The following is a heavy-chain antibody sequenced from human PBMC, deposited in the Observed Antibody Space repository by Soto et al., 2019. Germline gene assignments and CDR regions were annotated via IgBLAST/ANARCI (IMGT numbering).Heavy chain of an antibody. Sequence: QVQLQESGPGLVKPSETLSLTCTVSGGSVSSGTYYWTWIRQPPGKGLEWIGYIYYSGTTNYNPSLKSRVPISADTSNNQFSLKLNSVSAADTAVYYCAREFGGYCTATSCYQLDVWGQGTTVTVSS. J-gene: IGHJ6*02. CDR1: GGSVSSGTYY. CDR3: AREFGGYCTATSCYQLDV. V-gene: IGHV4-61*01. D-gene: IGHD2-2*01. CDR2: IYYSGTT.